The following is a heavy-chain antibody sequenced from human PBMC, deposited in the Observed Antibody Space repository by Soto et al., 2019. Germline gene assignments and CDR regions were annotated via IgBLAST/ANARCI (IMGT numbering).Heavy chain of an antibody. CDR1: GFTFSSYA. D-gene: IGHD3-3*01. Sequence: GGSLRLSCSASGFTFSSYAMGWVRQAPGKGLEWVSAISGSGGSTYYADSVKGRFTISRDNSKNTLYLQMNSLRAEDTAVYYCAKAKSTYYDFWSGYPADFDAFDIWGQGTMVTVSS. CDR2: ISGSGGST. J-gene: IGHJ3*02. V-gene: IGHV3-23*01. CDR3: AKAKSTYYDFWSGYPADFDAFDI.